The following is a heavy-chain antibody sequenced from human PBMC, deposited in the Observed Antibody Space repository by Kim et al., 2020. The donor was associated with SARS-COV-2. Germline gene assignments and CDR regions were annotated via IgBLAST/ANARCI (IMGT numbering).Heavy chain of an antibody. CDR3: ARDHEWLTRGYYYYYGMDV. V-gene: IGHV3-21*01. Sequence: GGSLRLSCAASGFTFSSYSMHWVRQAPGKGLEWVSSISTTSSYIYYAYSEKGRFTISKDNDKNSLYLQMNSLRAEDTAAYYCARDHEWLTRGYYYYYGMDVWGQGTTVTVSS. CDR2: ISTTSSYI. CDR1: GFTFSSYS. D-gene: IGHD6-19*01. J-gene: IGHJ6*02.